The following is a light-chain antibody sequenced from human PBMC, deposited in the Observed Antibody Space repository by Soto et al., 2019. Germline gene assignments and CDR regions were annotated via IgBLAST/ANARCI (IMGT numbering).Light chain of an antibody. Sequence: IVLTQSPATLSLWPGETAVLSCRASQTVSSYLSWYQHKPGQAPRLLIYDASKRAPGIPARFSGSGSGTDFTLSISILEPEDFAVYYCQQRATSITFGQGTRLEIE. CDR1: QTVSSY. CDR2: DAS. J-gene: IGKJ5*01. CDR3: QQRATSIT. V-gene: IGKV3-11*01.